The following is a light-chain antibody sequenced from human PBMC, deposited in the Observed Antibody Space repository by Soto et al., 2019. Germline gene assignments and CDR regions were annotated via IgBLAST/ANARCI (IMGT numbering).Light chain of an antibody. CDR3: HQYGTSPPYT. CDR1: QSVTSNY. Sequence: EIVLTQSPGTLSLSPGERATLSCRASQSVTSNYLAWYQQKPGQAPRLLLYGASSRATGIPDRISGSGSGTDFTLTISRVEPEDFAMYYCHQYGTSPPYTFGQGTKLEIK. V-gene: IGKV3-20*01. J-gene: IGKJ2*01. CDR2: GAS.